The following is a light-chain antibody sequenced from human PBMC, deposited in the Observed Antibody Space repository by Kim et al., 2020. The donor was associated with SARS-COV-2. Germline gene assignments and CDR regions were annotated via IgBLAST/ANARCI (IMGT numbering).Light chain of an antibody. J-gene: IGKJ1*01. CDR2: GAS. CDR1: QSVNGRF. Sequence: SPGEGATLSCRASQSVNGRFLAWYQQKPGQALRLLIYGASTRATGIPDRFSGSGSGTDFTLTISRLEPEDFAMYYCQQYDSSAWTFGQGTKVDIK. V-gene: IGKV3-20*01. CDR3: QQYDSSAWT.